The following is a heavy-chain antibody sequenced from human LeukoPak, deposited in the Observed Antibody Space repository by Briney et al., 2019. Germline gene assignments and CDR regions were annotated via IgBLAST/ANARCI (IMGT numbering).Heavy chain of an antibody. CDR3: AKSGGVTIFGLDKSPWFDP. CDR2: INPNSGDT. V-gene: IGHV1-2*02. Sequence: ASVKVSCKASGYTFTGYYMHWVRQAPGQGLEWMGWINPNSGDTKYAQKFQGRVTMTRDTSISTAYMELRRLRSDDTALYYCAKSGGVTIFGLDKSPWFDPWGQGTPVTVSS. J-gene: IGHJ5*02. D-gene: IGHD3-3*01. CDR1: GYTFTGYY.